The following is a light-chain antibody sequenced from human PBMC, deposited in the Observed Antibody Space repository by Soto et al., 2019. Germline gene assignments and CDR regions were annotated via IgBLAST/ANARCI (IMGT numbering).Light chain of an antibody. Sequence: QSVLTQPPSASGSPGQSVTISCTGTKSDIGVYDFVSWYQHHPGKAPRLIIYEVVQRPSGVPDRFSGSKSGNTAPLTVSGLQAADEADYFCKSYAGSNTYVFXSGTKVTVL. J-gene: IGLJ1*01. CDR3: KSYAGSNTYV. CDR1: KSDIGVYDF. CDR2: EVV. V-gene: IGLV2-8*01.